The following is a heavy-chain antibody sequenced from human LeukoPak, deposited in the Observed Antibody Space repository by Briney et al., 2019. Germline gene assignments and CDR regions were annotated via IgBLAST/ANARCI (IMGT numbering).Heavy chain of an antibody. Sequence: GGSLRLSCAASGFTFSSYSMNWVRQAPGKGLEWVSSISSSSSYIYYADSVKGRFTISRDNAKNSLYLQMNSLRAEDTAVYYCARAREEGGYDFDYWGQGTLVTVSS. CDR3: ARAREEGGYDFDY. J-gene: IGHJ4*02. CDR1: GFTFSSYS. D-gene: IGHD5-12*01. V-gene: IGHV3-21*01. CDR2: ISSSSSYI.